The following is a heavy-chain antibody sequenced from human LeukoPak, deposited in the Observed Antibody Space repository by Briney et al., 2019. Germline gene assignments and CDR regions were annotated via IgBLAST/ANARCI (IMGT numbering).Heavy chain of an antibody. J-gene: IGHJ4*02. D-gene: IGHD6-13*01. CDR3: ARHGALAAAGTPPFDY. V-gene: IGHV4-59*08. Sequence: SETLSLTCTVSGGSISSYYWSWIRQPPGKGLEWIGYIYYSGSTNYNPSLKSRVTISVDTSKNQFSLKLSSVTAADTAVYYCARHGALAAAGTPPFDYWGQGTLVTVSS. CDR2: IYYSGST. CDR1: GGSISSYY.